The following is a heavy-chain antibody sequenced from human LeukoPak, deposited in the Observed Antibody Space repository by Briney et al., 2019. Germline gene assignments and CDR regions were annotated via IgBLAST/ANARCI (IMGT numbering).Heavy chain of an antibody. D-gene: IGHD6-19*01. CDR1: GFTFSSYG. CDR3: ARDQIPYSSGWTGAEYFQH. Sequence: GGSLRLSCAASGFTFSSYGMHWVRQAPGKGLEWVAVIWYDGSNKYYADSVKGRFTISRDNSKNTLYLQMNSLRAEDTAVYYCARDQIPYSSGWTGAEYFQHWGQGTLVTVSS. J-gene: IGHJ1*01. CDR2: IWYDGSNK. V-gene: IGHV3-33*01.